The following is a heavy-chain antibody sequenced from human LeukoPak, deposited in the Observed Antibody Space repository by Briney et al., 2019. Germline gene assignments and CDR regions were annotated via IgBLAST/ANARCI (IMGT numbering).Heavy chain of an antibody. CDR3: AKPDCTSTSCYTLDY. J-gene: IGHJ4*02. Sequence: GGSLRLSCAASGFTFSTYTMTWVRQAPGKGLEWVSAISGSGDDTYYADSVKGRFTISRDNSKNTLYLQMNSLRAEDTAVYYCAKPDCTSTSCYTLDYWGQGTLVTVSS. CDR1: GFTFSTYT. CDR2: ISGSGDDT. V-gene: IGHV3-23*01. D-gene: IGHD2-2*02.